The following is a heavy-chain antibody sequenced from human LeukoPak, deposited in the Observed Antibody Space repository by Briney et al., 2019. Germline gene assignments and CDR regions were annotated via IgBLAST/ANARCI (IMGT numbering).Heavy chain of an antibody. J-gene: IGHJ3*02. CDR3: ARETGDDAFDI. CDR2: IYSGGTT. V-gene: IGHV3-66*01. CDR1: GFPFRSYA. Sequence: GGSLRLSCSASGFPFRSYAMHWVRQAPGKGLEWVSVIYSGGTTYYADSVKGRFTISRDNSKKTLYLQMNSLRAEDTAVYYCARETGDDAFDIWGQGTMVTVSS. D-gene: IGHD7-27*01.